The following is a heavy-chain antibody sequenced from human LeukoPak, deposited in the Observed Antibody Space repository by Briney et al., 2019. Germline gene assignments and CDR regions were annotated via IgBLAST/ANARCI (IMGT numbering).Heavy chain of an antibody. CDR3: ARGSYCSGGSCLTIDY. J-gene: IGHJ4*02. D-gene: IGHD2-15*01. V-gene: IGHV1-2*02. CDR1: GYTFTGYY. CDR2: INPNSGGT. Sequence: ASVKVSCKASGYTFTGYYMHWVRQAPGQGLEWMGWINPNSGGTNYAQKFQGRVTMTRDTSISTAYMELSRLRSDDTAVYYCARGSYCSGGSCLTIDYWGQGTLVTVSS.